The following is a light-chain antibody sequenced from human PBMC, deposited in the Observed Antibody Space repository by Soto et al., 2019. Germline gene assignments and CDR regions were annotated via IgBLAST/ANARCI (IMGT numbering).Light chain of an antibody. Sequence: GDRVTITCRASQSMNSWLAWYQQKPGEAPKVLIYDASSLESGVPSRFSGSGSGTEFTPTIGSLQPEDFATYYCLRYNAFSQTFGQGTKV. CDR3: LRYNAFSQT. J-gene: IGKJ1*01. CDR2: DAS. CDR1: QSMNSW. V-gene: IGKV1-5*01.